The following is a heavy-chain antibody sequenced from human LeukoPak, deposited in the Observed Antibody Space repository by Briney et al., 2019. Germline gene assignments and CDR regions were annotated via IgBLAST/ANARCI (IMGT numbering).Heavy chain of an antibody. Sequence: SETLSLTCTVSGGSVSSGSYYWSWIRQPPGKGLEWIGHIYHTGSTNYNPSLKSRVTIYLDTSKNQFSLKLTSVSAADTAVYYCARDVRTINVLTGYYRPYYFDYWGQGTLVTVSS. CDR2: IYHTGST. CDR3: ARDVRTINVLTGYYRPYYFDY. D-gene: IGHD3-9*01. CDR1: GGSVSSGSYY. J-gene: IGHJ4*02. V-gene: IGHV4-61*01.